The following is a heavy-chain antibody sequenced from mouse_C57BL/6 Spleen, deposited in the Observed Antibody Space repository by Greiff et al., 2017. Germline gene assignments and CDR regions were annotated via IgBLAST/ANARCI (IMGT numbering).Heavy chain of an antibody. D-gene: IGHD1-1*01. CDR2: ISYDGSN. CDR1: GYSITSGYY. CDR3: AREGINGSPFAY. V-gene: IGHV3-6*01. Sequence: EVKLVESGPGLVKPSQSLSLTCSVTGYSITSGYYWNWIRQFPGNKLEWMGYISYDGSNNYNPSLKNRISITRDTSKNQFFLKLNSVTTEDTATYYCAREGINGSPFAYWGQGTLVTVSA. J-gene: IGHJ3*01.